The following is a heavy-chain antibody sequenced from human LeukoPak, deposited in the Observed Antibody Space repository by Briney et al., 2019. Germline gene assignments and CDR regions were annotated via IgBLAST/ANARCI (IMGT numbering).Heavy chain of an antibody. J-gene: IGHJ4*02. V-gene: IGHV4-59*08. CDR2: IYYSGST. CDR1: GGSISSYY. Sequence: SETLSLTCTVSGGSISSYYWSWIRQPPGKGLEWIGYIYYSGSTNYNPSLKSRVTISVDTSKNQFSLKLSSVTAADTAVYYCARLVESGYDPAPFDYWGQGTLVTVSS. D-gene: IGHD5-12*01. CDR3: ARLVESGYDPAPFDY.